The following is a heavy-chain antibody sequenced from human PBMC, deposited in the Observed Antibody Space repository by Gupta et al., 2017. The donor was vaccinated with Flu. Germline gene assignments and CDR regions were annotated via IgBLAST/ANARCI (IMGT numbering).Heavy chain of an antibody. CDR2: CYYSGRT. D-gene: IGHD6-19*01. CDR1: GDSVIGDHYY. V-gene: IGHV4-31*02. Sequence: QVQLQESGPGMVRPAKTLSLTCSGTGDSVIGDHYYWPWIRQHPGKGLELIGYCYYSGRTFYNPSLKSRVTISIDSSKNQFSLILSSVNVADTAVYYCARNSRGWDFDLWGQGALVTVSS. CDR3: ARNSRGWDFDL. J-gene: IGHJ4*02.